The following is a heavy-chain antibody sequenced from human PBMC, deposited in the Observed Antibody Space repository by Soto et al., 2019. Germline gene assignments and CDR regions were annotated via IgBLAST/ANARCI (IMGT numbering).Heavy chain of an antibody. CDR3: ARCEKVVGATADDYYYYGMDV. V-gene: IGHV4-34*10. Sequence: PSETLSLTCAVYGGSFSGYYWSWIRQPPGKGLEWIGEINHSGSTNYNPSLKSRVTISADKSISTAYLQWSSLKASDTAMYYCARCEKVVGATADDYYYYGMDVWGQGTTVTVSS. CDR1: GGSFSGYY. CDR2: INHSGST. J-gene: IGHJ6*02. D-gene: IGHD1-26*01.